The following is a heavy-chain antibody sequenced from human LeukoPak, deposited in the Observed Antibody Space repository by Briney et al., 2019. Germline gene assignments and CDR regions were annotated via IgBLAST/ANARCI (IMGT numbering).Heavy chain of an antibody. V-gene: IGHV3-74*01. CDR3: ARDFLHLGG. D-gene: IGHD3-16*01. CDR2: INTDGSST. CDR1: GFTFSIYA. Sequence: GGSLRLSCAASGFTFSIYAMNWVRQGPGKGLEWVSRINTDGSSTDYAHSVKGRCIISRDNAKNTLYLQMSSLRAEDTAFYYCARDFLHLGGWGQGTMVTVSS. J-gene: IGHJ3*01.